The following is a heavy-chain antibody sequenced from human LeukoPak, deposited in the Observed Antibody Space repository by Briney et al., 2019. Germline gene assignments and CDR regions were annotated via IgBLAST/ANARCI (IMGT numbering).Heavy chain of an antibody. CDR3: ARDNLSSGWIDY. CDR1: GYTFTSYY. J-gene: IGHJ4*02. D-gene: IGHD6-19*01. Sequence: ASVKVSCKASGYTFTSYYMHWVRQAPGQGLEWMGLINPTGGSTGYAQKFQGRVTMTRDMSTSTDYMELSSLRSEDMAVYYCARDNLSSGWIDYWGQGTLVTVSS. V-gene: IGHV1-46*01. CDR2: INPTGGST.